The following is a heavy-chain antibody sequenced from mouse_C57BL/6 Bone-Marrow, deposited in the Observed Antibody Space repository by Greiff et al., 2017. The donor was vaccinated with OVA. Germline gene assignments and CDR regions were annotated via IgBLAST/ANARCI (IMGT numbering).Heavy chain of an antibody. CDR3: ARSGIYYGNYYGAWFAY. CDR2: IDPSDSYT. Sequence: QVQLQQPGAELVKPGASVKLSCKASGYTFTSYWMQWVKQRPGQGLEWIGEIDPSDSYTNYNQKFKGKATLTVEPSSSTAYMQLSSLTSEDSAVYYCARSGIYYGNYYGAWFAYWGQGTLVTVSA. J-gene: IGHJ3*01. CDR1: GYTFTSYW. D-gene: IGHD2-1*01. V-gene: IGHV1-50*01.